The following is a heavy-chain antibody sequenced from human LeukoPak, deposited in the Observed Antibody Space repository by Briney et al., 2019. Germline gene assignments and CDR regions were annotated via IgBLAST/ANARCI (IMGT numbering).Heavy chain of an antibody. CDR3: AKPPAKVLRYFDWSENNDY. V-gene: IGHV3-23*01. J-gene: IGHJ4*02. Sequence: GGSLRLSCAVSGFTVSSIYMSWVRQAPGKGLEWVSAISGSGGSTYYADSVKGRFTISRDNSKNTLYLQMNSLRAEDTAVYYCAKPPAKVLRYFDWSENNDYWGQGTLVTVSS. CDR1: GFTVSSIY. D-gene: IGHD3-9*01. CDR2: ISGSGGST.